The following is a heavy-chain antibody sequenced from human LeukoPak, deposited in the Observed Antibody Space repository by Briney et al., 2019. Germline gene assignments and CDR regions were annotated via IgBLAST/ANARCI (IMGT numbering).Heavy chain of an antibody. CDR1: GFSFDDYV. Sequence: PGGSLRLSCAASGFSFDDYVMHWVRQAPGKGLEWVSGISWNSGSIGYADSVKGRFTTSRDNAKNSLYLQMNSLRAEDTAVYYCARGEGLTTVRGNWFDPWGQGTLVTVSS. V-gene: IGHV3-9*01. CDR3: ARGEGLTTVRGNWFDP. CDR2: ISWNSGSI. J-gene: IGHJ5*02. D-gene: IGHD4-11*01.